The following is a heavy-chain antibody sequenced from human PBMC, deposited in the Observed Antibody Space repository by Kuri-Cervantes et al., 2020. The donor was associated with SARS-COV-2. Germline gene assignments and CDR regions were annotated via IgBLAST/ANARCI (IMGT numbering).Heavy chain of an antibody. V-gene: IGHV1-69*05. CDR2: IIPIFGTA. CDR1: GGTFSSYA. D-gene: IGHD3-10*01. CDR3: VRDQYGSGGMGNY. Sequence: SVKVSCKASGGTFSSYAISWVRQAPGQGLEWMGGIIPIFGTANYAQKFQGRVTITTDESTSTAYMELSSLRSEDTAVYYCVRDQYGSGGMGNYWGQGTLVTVSS. J-gene: IGHJ4*02.